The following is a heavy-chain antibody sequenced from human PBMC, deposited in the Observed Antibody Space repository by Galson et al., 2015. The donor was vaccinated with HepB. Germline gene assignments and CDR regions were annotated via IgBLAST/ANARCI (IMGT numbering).Heavy chain of an antibody. J-gene: IGHJ4*02. V-gene: IGHV3-30*18. CDR3: AKDPYLYSALAGTMAGFDY. CDR1: GFTFSNYG. D-gene: IGHD6-19*01. Sequence: SLRLSCAASGFTFSNYGMNWVRKAPGKRLEWVAVISYDGSNKYYAASVKGRFTISRDNSKNTLYLQMNSLRAEDTALYYCAKDPYLYSALAGTMAGFDYWGQGTLVTVSS. CDR2: ISYDGSNK.